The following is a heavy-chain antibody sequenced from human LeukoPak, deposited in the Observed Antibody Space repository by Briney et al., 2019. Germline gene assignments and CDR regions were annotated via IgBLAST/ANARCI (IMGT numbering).Heavy chain of an antibody. J-gene: IGHJ3*02. CDR3: ARAGRVYPDAFDI. D-gene: IGHD5/OR15-5a*01. V-gene: IGHV4-4*07. Sequence: SETLSLTCTVSGGSISSYYWSWVRQPAGKGLEWIGRIYTSGSTNYNPSLKSRGTMSVDTSKNQFSLKLSSVPAADTAVYYCARAGRVYPDAFDIWGQGTMVTVSS. CDR1: GGSISSYY. CDR2: IYTSGST.